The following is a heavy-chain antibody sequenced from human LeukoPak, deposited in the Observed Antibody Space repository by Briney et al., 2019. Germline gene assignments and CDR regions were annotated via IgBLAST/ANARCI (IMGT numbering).Heavy chain of an antibody. CDR1: GFTFSSYA. CDR3: ARDLDIVVVVAGLDY. D-gene: IGHD2-15*01. Sequence: PGGSLRLSCAASGFTFSSYAMSWVRQAPGKGLEWVSAISGSGGSTYYADSVKGRFTISRDNSQNTLYLQMNSLRAEDTAVYYCARDLDIVVVVAGLDYWGQGTLVTVSS. CDR2: ISGSGGST. J-gene: IGHJ4*02. V-gene: IGHV3-23*01.